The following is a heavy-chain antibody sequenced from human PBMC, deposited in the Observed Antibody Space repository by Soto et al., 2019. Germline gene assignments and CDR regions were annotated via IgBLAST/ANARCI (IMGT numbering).Heavy chain of an antibody. CDR1: GFTFSDYY. Sequence: GGSLRLSCAASGFTFSDYYMSWIRQAPGKGLEWVSYISSSGSTIYYADSVKGRFTISRDNAKNSLYLQMNSLRAEDTAVYYCARGPRYNWNYRNYYYYYGMDVWGQGTTVTV. CDR2: ISSSGSTI. CDR3: ARGPRYNWNYRNYYYYYGMDV. J-gene: IGHJ6*02. V-gene: IGHV3-11*01. D-gene: IGHD1-7*01.